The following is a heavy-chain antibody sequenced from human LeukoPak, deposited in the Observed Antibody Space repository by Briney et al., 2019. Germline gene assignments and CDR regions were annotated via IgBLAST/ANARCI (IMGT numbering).Heavy chain of an antibody. Sequence: ASVKVSCKASGYSFTGHHMHWVRQAPGQGLEWMGWINPKSGGTNYAQKFQGRVTMTRDTSISTAYMDMSSLRSDDTAVYYCARNLWFGESGDAFDMWGQGTMVTVSS. J-gene: IGHJ3*02. CDR3: ARNLWFGESGDAFDM. D-gene: IGHD3-10*01. CDR2: INPKSGGT. V-gene: IGHV1-2*02. CDR1: GYSFTGHH.